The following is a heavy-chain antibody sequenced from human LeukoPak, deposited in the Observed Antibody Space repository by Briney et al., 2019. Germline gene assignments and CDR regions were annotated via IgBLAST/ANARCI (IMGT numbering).Heavy chain of an antibody. CDR1: GFLVSDDY. CDR3: ASGGKYCTGGACYGD. V-gene: IGHV3-53*01. Sequence: GGSLSLSCAAPGFLVSDDYNSGVRQTPGKGLEWVSVIYSGGATFYADSVKGRFTISRDNSKNTVHLQMNSLRAEDTAVYYCASGGKYCTGGACYGDWGQGTLVTVSS. J-gene: IGHJ4*02. CDR2: IYSGGAT. D-gene: IGHD2-8*02.